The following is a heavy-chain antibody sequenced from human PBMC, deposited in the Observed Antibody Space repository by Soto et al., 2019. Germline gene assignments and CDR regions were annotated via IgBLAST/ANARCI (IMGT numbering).Heavy chain of an antibody. CDR2: IRTKTNNYAT. CDR1: GLTFSNAW. Sequence: EVQLAESGGGLVKPGGSLRLSCAASGLTFSNAWMNWVRQAPGKGLEWVGRIRTKTNNYATAYAASVKGRFTISRDDSKNMAYLQMNSLKTEDTAVYYCTAMAGIDYWGQGTLVTVSS. D-gene: IGHD6-19*01. V-gene: IGHV3-73*01. J-gene: IGHJ4*02. CDR3: TAMAGIDY.